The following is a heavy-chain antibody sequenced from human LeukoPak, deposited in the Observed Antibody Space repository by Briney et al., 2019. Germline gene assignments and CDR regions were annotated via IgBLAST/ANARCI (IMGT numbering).Heavy chain of an antibody. Sequence: GGSLRLSCAASGFTLSSYGMNWVRQAPGKGLEWVAVIWYDGSNKYYADSVKGRFTISRDNSKNTLYLQMNSLRAEDTAVYYCARDSQLPYYYYYMDVWGKGTTVTVSS. J-gene: IGHJ6*03. V-gene: IGHV3-33*01. CDR2: IWYDGSNK. D-gene: IGHD4-23*01. CDR3: ARDSQLPYYYYYMDV. CDR1: GFTLSSYG.